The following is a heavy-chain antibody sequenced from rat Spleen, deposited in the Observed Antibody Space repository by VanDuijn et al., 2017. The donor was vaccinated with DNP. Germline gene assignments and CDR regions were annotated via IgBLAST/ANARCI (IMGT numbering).Heavy chain of an antibody. Sequence: EVQLVESGGGLVQPGRSLKLSCAASGFTFSNYNMAWVRQAPKKGLEWVATISYDGSSTYYRDSVKGRFTISRDNAKSTLYLQMDSLGSEDTATYYCATHPLTTVAPNWFASWGRGTLVTVSS. J-gene: IGHJ3*01. D-gene: IGHD1-1*01. CDR3: ATHPLTTVAPNWFAS. V-gene: IGHV5-7*01. CDR2: ISYDGSST. CDR1: GFTFSNYN.